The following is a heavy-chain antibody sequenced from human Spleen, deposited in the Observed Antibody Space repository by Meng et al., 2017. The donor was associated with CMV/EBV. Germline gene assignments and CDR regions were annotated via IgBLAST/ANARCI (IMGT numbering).Heavy chain of an antibody. Sequence: GESLKISCGVSGFTFSSYDMHWVRQTPGKGLEWVACIRYDDNKYYADSVRGRFTISRDNSKNTLYLQMNSLRAEDTAVYYCAKGYGIAARPPYWGQGTLVTVSS. V-gene: IGHV3-30*02. CDR3: AKGYGIAARPPY. CDR1: GFTFSSYD. CDR2: IRYDDNK. J-gene: IGHJ4*02. D-gene: IGHD6-6*01.